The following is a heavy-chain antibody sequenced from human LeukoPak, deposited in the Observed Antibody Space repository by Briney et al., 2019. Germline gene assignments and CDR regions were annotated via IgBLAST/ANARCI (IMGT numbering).Heavy chain of an antibody. Sequence: GGSLRLSCAASGFTFSSYWMSWVRQAPGKGLEWVANIKQDGSEKYYVDSVKGRFTISRDNTKNSLYLQMNSLRAEDTAVYYCAREECSGGSCYFRFDPWGQGTLVTVSS. CDR1: GFTFSSYW. D-gene: IGHD2-15*01. CDR3: AREECSGGSCYFRFDP. J-gene: IGHJ5*02. V-gene: IGHV3-7*01. CDR2: IKQDGSEK.